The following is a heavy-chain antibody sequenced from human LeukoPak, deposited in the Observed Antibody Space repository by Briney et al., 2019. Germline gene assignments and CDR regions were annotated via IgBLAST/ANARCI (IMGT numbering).Heavy chain of an antibody. CDR3: ARDLAGDYYDSSGYYPFDY. D-gene: IGHD3-22*01. CDR2: ISSSGSTI. CDR1: GFTFSSYE. J-gene: IGHJ4*02. Sequence: GGSLRLSCAASGFTFSSYEMNWVRQAPGKGLEWVSYISSSGSTIYYADSVKGRFTISRDNAKNSLYLQMNSLRAEDTAVYYCARDLAGDYYDSSGYYPFDYWGQGTLVTVSS. V-gene: IGHV3-48*03.